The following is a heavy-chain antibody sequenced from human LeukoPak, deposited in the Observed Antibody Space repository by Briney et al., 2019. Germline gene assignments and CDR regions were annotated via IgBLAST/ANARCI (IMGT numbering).Heavy chain of an antibody. V-gene: IGHV3-53*04. CDR3: ARGNVPGSDAFDI. D-gene: IGHD1-26*01. J-gene: IGHJ3*02. CDR2: IYSGGST. Sequence: GGSLRLSCAASGFTFSSNYMSWVRQAPGKGLEWVSVIYSGGSTYYADSVKGRFTISRHNSKNTLYLQMNSLRAEDTAVYYCARGNVPGSDAFDIWGQGTMVTVSS. CDR1: GFTFSSNY.